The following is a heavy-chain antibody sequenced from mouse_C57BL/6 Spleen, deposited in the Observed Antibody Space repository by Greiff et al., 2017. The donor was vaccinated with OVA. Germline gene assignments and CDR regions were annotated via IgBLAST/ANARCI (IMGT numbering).Heavy chain of an antibody. J-gene: IGHJ3*01. CDR1: GYTFTSYW. CDR3: ARGGYDYEGFAY. CDR2: IFPSDRET. D-gene: IGHD2-4*01. V-gene: IGHV1-61*01. Sequence: QVQLQQPGAELVRPGSSVKLSCKASGYTFTSYWMDWVQQRPGQGLEWIGKIFPSDRETNYNPKFKDKATLTVDKSSSTAYMQLSSLTSEDSAVYYCARGGYDYEGFAYWGQGTLVTVSA.